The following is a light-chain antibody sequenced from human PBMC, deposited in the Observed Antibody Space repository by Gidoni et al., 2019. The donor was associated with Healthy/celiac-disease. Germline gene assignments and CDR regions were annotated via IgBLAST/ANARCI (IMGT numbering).Light chain of an antibody. V-gene: IGKV1-27*01. J-gene: IGKJ1*01. Sequence: DIQMTQSPSSLSASVGDRVTITCRASQGISNYVAWYQQKPGKVPPSRFSGSGSGTDFTLTISSLQPEDVATYYCQKYNSAPRTFGQGTKVEIK. CDR3: QKYNSAPRT. CDR1: QGISNY.